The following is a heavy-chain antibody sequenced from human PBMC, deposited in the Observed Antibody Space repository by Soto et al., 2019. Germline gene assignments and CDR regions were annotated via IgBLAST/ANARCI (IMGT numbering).Heavy chain of an antibody. CDR2: IKMDASEK. V-gene: IGHV3-7*01. CDR1: GFTFGSYW. Sequence: GGSLRLSCAASGFTFGSYWMSWVRQAPGKGLEWLATIKMDASEKKYVDSVKGRFTMSRDNAKNSLHLEMNSLRAEDTAVYYCARESEDLTSNFDYWGQGTLVTVSS. J-gene: IGHJ4*02. CDR3: ARESEDLTSNFDY.